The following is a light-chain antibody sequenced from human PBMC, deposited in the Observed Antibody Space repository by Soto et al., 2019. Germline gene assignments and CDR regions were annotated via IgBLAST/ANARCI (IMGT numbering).Light chain of an antibody. CDR2: DAS. CDR1: QGIDNF. Sequence: DIPVTQSPSSLSASVGDRVTIACRASQGIDNFLAWYHQKPGKVPSLLIYDASSLEPGVSSRFTGSRSGTEFTLTISSLQPEDVGTYFCQKYDSAPWAFGQGTKVEIK. CDR3: QKYDSAPWA. V-gene: IGKV1-27*01. J-gene: IGKJ1*01.